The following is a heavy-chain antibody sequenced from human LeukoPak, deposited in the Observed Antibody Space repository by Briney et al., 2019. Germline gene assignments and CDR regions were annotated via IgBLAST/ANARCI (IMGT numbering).Heavy chain of an antibody. CDR1: GFTFNSYG. Sequence: GSLRLSCAASGFTFNSYGMHWVRQAPGKGLEWVSFISSSRSYIYYADSVKGRFTISRDNAKNSLYLQMNSLRAEDTAVYYCARDSTGYGYEEWSWGQGTLVTVSS. J-gene: IGHJ5*02. CDR3: ARDSTGYGYEEWS. V-gene: IGHV3-21*01. CDR2: ISSSRSYI. D-gene: IGHD5-18*01.